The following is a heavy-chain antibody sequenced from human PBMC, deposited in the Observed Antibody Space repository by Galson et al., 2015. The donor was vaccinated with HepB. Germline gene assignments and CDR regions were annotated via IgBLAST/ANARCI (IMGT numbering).Heavy chain of an antibody. Sequence: SLRLSCAASGFTFSSHAMSWVRQAPGKGLEWVSIITSGGSTYYADSVKGRFTISRDSSKNTLYLQMNSLRPEDTAVYYCAKRGYNWNDGEVLDYWGQGTLVTVSS. CDR3: AKRGYNWNDGEVLDY. CDR1: GFTFSSHA. D-gene: IGHD1-1*01. J-gene: IGHJ4*02. V-gene: IGHV3-23*01. CDR2: ITSGGST.